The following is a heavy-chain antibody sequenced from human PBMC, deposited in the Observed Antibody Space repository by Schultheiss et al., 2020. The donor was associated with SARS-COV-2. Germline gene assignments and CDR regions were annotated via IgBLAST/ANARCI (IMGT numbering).Heavy chain of an antibody. CDR3: ARDAWHRYYYYGMDV. CDR2: IRYDGSNK. Sequence: GGSLRLSCAASGFTFSSYGMHWVRQAPGKGLEWVAFIRYDGSNKYYADSVKGRFTISRDNAKNSLYLQMNSLRAEDTAVYYCARDAWHRYYYYGMDVWGQGTTVTVSS. J-gene: IGHJ6*02. CDR1: GFTFSSYG. V-gene: IGHV3-30*02.